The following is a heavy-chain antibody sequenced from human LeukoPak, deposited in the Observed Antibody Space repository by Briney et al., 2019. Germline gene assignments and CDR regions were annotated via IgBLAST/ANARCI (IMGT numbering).Heavy chain of an antibody. CDR2: IGASGDNI. CDR3: ATQSPDYSIGPSYGSFNI. J-gene: IGHJ3*02. CDR1: GFTFHNYT. D-gene: IGHD3-10*01. Sequence: GGSLRLSCEASGFTFHNYTMAWVRQAPGKGLEYVSSIGASGDNIYYGGSVKGRFTISRDNSKNTLFLQMNSLRAEDTALYYCATQSPDYSIGPSYGSFNIWGQGTKVTVSS. V-gene: IGHV3-23*01.